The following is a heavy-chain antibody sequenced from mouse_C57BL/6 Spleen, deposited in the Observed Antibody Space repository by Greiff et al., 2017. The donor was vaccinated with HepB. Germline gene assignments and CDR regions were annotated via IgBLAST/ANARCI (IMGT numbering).Heavy chain of an antibody. CDR2: ILPSIGRT. CDR3: ARPSYGNYLWYFDV. V-gene: IGHV15-2*01. D-gene: IGHD2-10*01. CDR1: DSEVFPIAY. Sequence: QVQLQQSGSELRSPGSSVKLSCKDFDSEVFPIAYMSWVRQKPGHGFEWVGGILPSIGRTIYGEKFEDKATLDADTLSNTAYLELNSLTSEDSAIYYCARPSYGNYLWYFDVWGTGTTVTVSS. J-gene: IGHJ1*03.